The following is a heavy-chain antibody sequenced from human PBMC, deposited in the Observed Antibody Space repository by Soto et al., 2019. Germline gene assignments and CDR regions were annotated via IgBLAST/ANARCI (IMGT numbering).Heavy chain of an antibody. V-gene: IGHV3-9*01. J-gene: IGHJ4*02. Sequence: SLRLSCAASGFTFHESAMHWVRQAPGKGLEWVSGISWNSGSIQYADTVRGRFTISRDNAKNSLYLQMNSLRPDDTALYYCAKGRYWGYFDNWGQGTPVTVSS. CDR3: AKGRYWGYFDN. D-gene: IGHD3-10*01. CDR1: GFTFHESA. CDR2: ISWNSGSI.